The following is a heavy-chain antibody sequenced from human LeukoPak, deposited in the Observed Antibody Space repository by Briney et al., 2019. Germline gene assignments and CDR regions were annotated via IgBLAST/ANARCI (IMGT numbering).Heavy chain of an antibody. J-gene: IGHJ4*02. CDR3: ARLGEVIGVRAAIFDY. CDR2: IYPGDSDT. V-gene: IGHV5-51*01. D-gene: IGHD3-10*01. Sequence: GESLKISCKGSGYSFTSYWIGWVRQMPGKGLEWMGIIYPGDSDTRYSPSFQGQVTISDDKSISTAYLQWSSLKASDTAMYYCARLGEVIGVRAAIFDYWGQGTLVTVSS. CDR1: GYSFTSYW.